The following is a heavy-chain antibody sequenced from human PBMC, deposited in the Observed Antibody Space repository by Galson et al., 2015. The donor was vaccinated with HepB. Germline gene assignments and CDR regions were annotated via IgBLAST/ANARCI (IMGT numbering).Heavy chain of an antibody. V-gene: IGHV3-11*06. Sequence: SLRLSCAASGFIFSDYYMGWIRQAPGKGLEWLPFISTSSSFTDNADSVTGRFTISRDNAKNSLYLQMNSVRAEDTAVYYCARVADADYGDHSHFDYWGQGTLVTVSS. CDR1: GFIFSDYY. CDR2: ISTSSSFT. D-gene: IGHD4-17*01. J-gene: IGHJ4*02. CDR3: ARVADADYGDHSHFDY.